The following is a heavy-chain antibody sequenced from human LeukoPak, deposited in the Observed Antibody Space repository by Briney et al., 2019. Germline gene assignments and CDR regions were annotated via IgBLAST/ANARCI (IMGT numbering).Heavy chain of an antibody. CDR1: GFTFSNYA. CDR2: ISGSGGST. J-gene: IGHJ4*02. D-gene: IGHD3-10*01. CDR3: AKEITISSRPDY. V-gene: IGHV3-23*01. Sequence: GGFLRLSCAASGFTFSNYAMTWVRLAPGKGLEWVSAISGSGGSTYYADSVKGRFTISRDNSKNTLYLQMNSLRAEDTAVYYCAKEITISSRPDYWGQGTLVTVSS.